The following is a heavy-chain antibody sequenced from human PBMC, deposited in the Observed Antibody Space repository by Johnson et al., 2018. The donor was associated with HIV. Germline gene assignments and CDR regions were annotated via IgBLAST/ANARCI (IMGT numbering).Heavy chain of an antibody. V-gene: IGHV3-30-3*01. CDR2: ISYDGSNK. CDR1: GFTFSSYA. D-gene: IGHD2-8*02. CDR3: AREPWSHDAFDI. Sequence: QVQLVESGGGVVQPGRSLRLSCAASGFTFSSYAMHWVRQAPGKGLEWVAVISYDGSNKYYADSVKGRFTISRDNSKNTLYLQMNSLRAEDTAVYYCAREPWSHDAFDIWGQGTMVTGSS. J-gene: IGHJ3*02.